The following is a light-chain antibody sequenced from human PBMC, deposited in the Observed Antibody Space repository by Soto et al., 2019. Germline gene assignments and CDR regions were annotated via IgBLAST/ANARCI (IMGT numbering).Light chain of an antibody. CDR2: EVN. V-gene: IGLV2-14*01. CDR1: RSDVVAYNY. J-gene: IGLJ1*01. Sequence: QSPLPQPASVSGPHGHSITISCTGSRSDVVAYNYVSLYQQYPGNAPKLIIYEVNYRPSEVPHRFSGSQCGNTATLTISGRQAEVEAEYYCSSYANTYTYIFGPWTTVTVL. CDR3: SSYANTYTYI.